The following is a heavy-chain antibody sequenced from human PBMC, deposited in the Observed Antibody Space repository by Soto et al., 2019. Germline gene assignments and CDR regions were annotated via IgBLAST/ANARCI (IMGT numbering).Heavy chain of an antibody. CDR1: GGSISSGGYY. D-gene: IGHD3-22*01. Sequence: SETLSLTCTVSGGSISSGGYYWSWIRQHPGKGLEWIGYIYYSGSTYYNPSLKSRVTISVDTSKNQFSLKLSSVTAADTAVYYCARSSSGYYYEFDYWGQGTLVTVSS. CDR2: IYYSGST. V-gene: IGHV4-31*03. J-gene: IGHJ4*02. CDR3: ARSSSGYYYEFDY.